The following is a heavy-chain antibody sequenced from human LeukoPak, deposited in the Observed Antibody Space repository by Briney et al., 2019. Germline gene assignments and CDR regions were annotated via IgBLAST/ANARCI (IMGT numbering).Heavy chain of an antibody. CDR1: GGSISSYY. V-gene: IGHV4-59*01. CDR2: IYYSGST. CDR3: AGPLYSGSYDAFDI. J-gene: IGHJ3*02. Sequence: PSETLSLTCTFSGGSISSYYWSWLRQPPGKGLEWIGYIYYSGSTNYNPSLTSRVTISVDTSKNQFSLKLSSVTAADTAVYYCAGPLYSGSYDAFDIWGQGTMVTVSS. D-gene: IGHD1-26*01.